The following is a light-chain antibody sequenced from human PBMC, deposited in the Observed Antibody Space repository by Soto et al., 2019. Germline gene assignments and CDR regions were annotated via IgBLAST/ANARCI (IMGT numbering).Light chain of an antibody. CDR3: QQYYSTPHT. CDR1: QSVLYRSNNKNY. V-gene: IGKV4-1*01. Sequence: DIVMTQSPDSLAVSLGERATINCKSSQSVLYRSNNKNYLAWYQQRPGQPPKLLIYWASTRESGVPDRFSGSGSGTDFTLTISSLQAEDVAVYYCQQYYSTPHTFGQGTKV. CDR2: WAS. J-gene: IGKJ1*01.